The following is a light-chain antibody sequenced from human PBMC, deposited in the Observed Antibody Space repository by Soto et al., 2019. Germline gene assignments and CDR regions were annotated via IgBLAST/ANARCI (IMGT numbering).Light chain of an antibody. J-gene: IGLJ1*01. V-gene: IGLV2-14*01. Sequence: QSVLTQPASVSGSPGQSITISCTGTSSDVGGYNYVSWYQQYPGKAPKLMIYDVSKRPSGVSNRFSGSKSGNTASLTISGLQADDEADYYCSSHRSSSTPFVFGTGTKVTVL. CDR3: SSHRSSSTPFV. CDR2: DVS. CDR1: SSDVGGYNY.